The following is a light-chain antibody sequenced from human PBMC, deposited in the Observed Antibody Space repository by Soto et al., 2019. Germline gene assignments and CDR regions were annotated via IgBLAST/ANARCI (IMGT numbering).Light chain of an antibody. CDR3: QQYNNWPRT. Sequence: EIVLTQSPATLSLSPGEGVTLSCRASQSVGSYLAWYQQKLGQAPRLLIHGATTRATGIPARFSGSGSGTEFTLTISSLQSEDFAVYYCQQYNNWPRTFGQGTKVEIK. V-gene: IGKV3-15*01. CDR2: GAT. J-gene: IGKJ1*01. CDR1: QSVGSY.